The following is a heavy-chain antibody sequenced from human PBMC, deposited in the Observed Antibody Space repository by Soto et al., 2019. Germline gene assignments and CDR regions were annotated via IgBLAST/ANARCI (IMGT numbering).Heavy chain of an antibody. CDR2: ISGSGGST. CDR1: GFTFSSYA. Sequence: GGSLRLSCAASGFTFSSYAMSWVRQAPGKGLEWVSAISGSGGSTYYADSVKGRFTISRDNSKNTLYLQMNSLRAEDTAVYYCAKDNPNDIRYFDWLPIGDYWGQGTLVTVSS. D-gene: IGHD3-9*01. V-gene: IGHV3-23*01. CDR3: AKDNPNDIRYFDWLPIGDY. J-gene: IGHJ4*02.